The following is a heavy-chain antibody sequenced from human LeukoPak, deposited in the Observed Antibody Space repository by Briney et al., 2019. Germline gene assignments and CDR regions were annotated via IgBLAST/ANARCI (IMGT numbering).Heavy chain of an antibody. D-gene: IGHD6-19*01. Sequence: ASVKVSCKASGYTFTAFFMHWVRQAPGQGLEWMGWINPNSGGTNYAQKFQGRVTMTRDTSISTAYMELSSLRSEDTAVYYCARATGMKKQWLVQYFDYWGQGTLVTVSS. CDR1: GYTFTAFF. CDR3: ARATGMKKQWLVQYFDY. J-gene: IGHJ4*02. CDR2: INPNSGGT. V-gene: IGHV1-2*02.